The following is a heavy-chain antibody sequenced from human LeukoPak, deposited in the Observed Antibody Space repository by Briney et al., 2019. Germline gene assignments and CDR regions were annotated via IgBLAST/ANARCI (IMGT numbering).Heavy chain of an antibody. Sequence: TGGSLRLSCAASGFTFRSYGMHWVRQAPGKGLEWVAVIWYDGSNKYYADSVKGRFTISRDNSKNTLYLQMNSLRAEDTAVYSCAREYYGSGNYRYFGLDVWGQGTTVTVSS. D-gene: IGHD3-10*01. J-gene: IGHJ6*02. V-gene: IGHV3-33*01. CDR1: GFTFRSYG. CDR2: IWYDGSNK. CDR3: AREYYGSGNYRYFGLDV.